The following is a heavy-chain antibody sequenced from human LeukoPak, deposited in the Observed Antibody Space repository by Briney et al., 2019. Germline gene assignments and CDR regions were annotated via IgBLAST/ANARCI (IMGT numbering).Heavy chain of an antibody. CDR3: ARGWLAETMVVTPYNY. Sequence: SVKVSCKASGGTFSCYAINWVRQAPGQGLEWMGGIIPIFGTANYAQKFQGRVTITADESTSTAYMVLSSLRSEDTAVYYCARGWLAETMVVTPYNYWGQGTLVTVSS. V-gene: IGHV1-69*13. CDR1: GGTFSCYA. J-gene: IGHJ4*02. CDR2: IIPIFGTA. D-gene: IGHD4-23*01.